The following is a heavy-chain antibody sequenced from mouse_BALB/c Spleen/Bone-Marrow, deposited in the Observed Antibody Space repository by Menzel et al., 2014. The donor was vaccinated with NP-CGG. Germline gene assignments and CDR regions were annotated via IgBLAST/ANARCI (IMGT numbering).Heavy chain of an antibody. CDR2: VNPYNGGT. Sequence: VQLQQSGPELVKPGASVKMSCKASGCTFTDYYMDWVKQSHGESFEWIGRVNPYNGGTSYNQKFKGKATLTVDKSSSTAYMELNGLTSEDSAVYYCARGNYYGNWFAYWGQGTLVTVSA. D-gene: IGHD2-1*01. V-gene: IGHV1-19*01. CDR1: GCTFTDYY. J-gene: IGHJ3*01. CDR3: ARGNYYGNWFAY.